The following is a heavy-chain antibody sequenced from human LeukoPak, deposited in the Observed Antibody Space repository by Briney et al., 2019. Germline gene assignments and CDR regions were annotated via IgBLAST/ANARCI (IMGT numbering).Heavy chain of an antibody. Sequence: PGGSLRLSCVASGYNFSPYWMSWVRQTPGKGLKWVASISNGGYATYYVDSVRGRFTISRDDAKNSLFLQMNGLGADDTAVYYCTRENYVPDSWGQGTLVTVSS. CDR3: TRENYVPDS. CDR2: ISNGGYAT. J-gene: IGHJ5*02. CDR1: GYNFSPYW. V-gene: IGHV3-7*03. D-gene: IGHD3-10*02.